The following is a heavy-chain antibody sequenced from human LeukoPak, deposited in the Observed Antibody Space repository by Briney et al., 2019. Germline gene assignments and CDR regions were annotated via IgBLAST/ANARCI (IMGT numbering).Heavy chain of an antibody. J-gene: IGHJ5*02. Sequence: ASVKVSCKASGYTFTGYYMHWVRQAPGQGLEWMGWINPNSGGTNYAQKFQGRVTMTRDTSISTAYMELSRLRSDDTAVYYCARGSITFGGVIGHWGQGTLVTVSS. V-gene: IGHV1-2*02. CDR1: GYTFTGYY. CDR2: INPNSGGT. D-gene: IGHD3-16*01. CDR3: ARGSITFGGVIGH.